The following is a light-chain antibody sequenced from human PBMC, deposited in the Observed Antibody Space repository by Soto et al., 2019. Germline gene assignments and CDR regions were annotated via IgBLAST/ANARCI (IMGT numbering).Light chain of an antibody. CDR2: DAF. CDR1: QSARYTF. V-gene: IGKV3-20*01. CDR3: QQYGSSPLS. Sequence: EIVLTQSPGTLSLSPGERATLSCRASQSARYTFLAWYQQKPGQPPRLLIHDAFSRATGIPDRFSGSGSGTDFTLSISSLEPEDFAVYYCQQYGSSPLSFGGGTKVDIK. J-gene: IGKJ4*01.